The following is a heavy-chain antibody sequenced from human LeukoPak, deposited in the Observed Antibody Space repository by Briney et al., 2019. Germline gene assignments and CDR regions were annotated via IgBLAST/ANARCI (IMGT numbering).Heavy chain of an antibody. Sequence: PGGSLRLSCAASGFTFSSYLMTWIRQAPGKGLEWVANIKQDGSEKYYVDSVKGRFTISRDNAKNSLYLQMNSLRAEDTAVYYCARDTGGGYSCYDCWGQGTLVTVSS. CDR3: ARDTGGGYSCYDC. CDR1: GFTFSSYL. D-gene: IGHD5-18*01. J-gene: IGHJ4*02. V-gene: IGHV3-7*01. CDR2: IKQDGSEK.